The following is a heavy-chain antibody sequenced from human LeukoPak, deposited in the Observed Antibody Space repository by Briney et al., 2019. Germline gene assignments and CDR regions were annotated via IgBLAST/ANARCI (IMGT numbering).Heavy chain of an antibody. J-gene: IGHJ6*03. CDR2: IYYSGST. V-gene: IGHV4-39*07. CDR3: ARGRGYYYGSGSLNYYMDV. CDR1: GGSISSSSYY. D-gene: IGHD3-10*01. Sequence: PSETLSLTCTVSGGSISSSSYYWGWIRQPPGKGLEWIGNIYYSGSTYSNPSLKSRVTISVDTSKNQFSLKLSSVTAADTAVYYCARGRGYYYGSGSLNYYMDVWGKGTTVTVSS.